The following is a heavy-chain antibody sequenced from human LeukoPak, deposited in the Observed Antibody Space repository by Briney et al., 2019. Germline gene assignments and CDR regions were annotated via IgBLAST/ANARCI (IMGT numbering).Heavy chain of an antibody. CDR3: ARDGSLRDGVRFDS. CDR1: GFTFSSYW. CDR2: ISTDGRSI. Sequence: GGSLRLSCAASGFTFSSYWMHWVRQPPGRGLLWVSRISTDGRSISYADSVKGRFTISRDNAKNTLYLQMSSLRGEDTAVYYCARDGSLRDGVRFDSWGQGILVTVSS. V-gene: IGHV3-74*01. D-gene: IGHD1-26*01. J-gene: IGHJ5*01.